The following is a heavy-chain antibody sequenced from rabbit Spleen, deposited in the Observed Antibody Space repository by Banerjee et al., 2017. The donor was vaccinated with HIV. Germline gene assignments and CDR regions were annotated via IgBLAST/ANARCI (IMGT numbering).Heavy chain of an antibody. D-gene: IGHD5-1*01. CDR1: GFSFSSNYY. CDR3: ARDYGSSRDL. V-gene: IGHV1S45*01. J-gene: IGHJ4*01. CDR2: IYTGSSGST. Sequence: QQQLVESGGGLVQPGGSLKLSCKASGFSFSSNYYMCWVRQAPGKGLELIACIYTGSSGSTYYASWAKGRFTISKTSSTTVTLQMTSLTAADTATYFCARDYGSSRDLWGPGPLVTVS.